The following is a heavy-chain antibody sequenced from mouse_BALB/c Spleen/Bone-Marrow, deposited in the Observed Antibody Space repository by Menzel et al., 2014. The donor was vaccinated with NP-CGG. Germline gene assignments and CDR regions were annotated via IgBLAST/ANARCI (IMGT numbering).Heavy chain of an antibody. Sequence: QVQLKESGPGLVQPSQSLSITCTVSGFSLTSYGVHWVRQSPGKGLEWLGVIWSGGSTDYNAAFKSRLSISKDNSKSQVFFKMNSLQPNDTAIYYCARMDRSSYAMDYWGQGTSVTVSS. CDR1: GFSLTSYG. D-gene: IGHD2-14*01. CDR3: ARMDRSSYAMDY. J-gene: IGHJ4*01. V-gene: IGHV2-2*02. CDR2: IWSGGST.